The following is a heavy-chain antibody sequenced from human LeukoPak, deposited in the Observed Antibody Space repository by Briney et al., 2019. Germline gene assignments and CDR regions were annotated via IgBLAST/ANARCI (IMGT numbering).Heavy chain of an antibody. CDR1: GGSFSGYY. J-gene: IGHJ6*03. Sequence: ASETLPLTCAVYGGSFSGYYWSWIRQPPGKGLEWIGEINHSGSTNYNPSLKSRVTISVDTSKNQFSLKLSSVTAADTAVYYCARVFRITISSTYYMDVWGKGTTVTVSS. CDR3: ARVFRITISSTYYMDV. V-gene: IGHV4-34*01. CDR2: INHSGST. D-gene: IGHD3-3*01.